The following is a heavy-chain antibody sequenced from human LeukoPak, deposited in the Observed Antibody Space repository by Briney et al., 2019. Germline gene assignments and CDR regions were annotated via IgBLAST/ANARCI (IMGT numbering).Heavy chain of an antibody. CDR2: ISYDGSNK. V-gene: IGHV3-30-3*01. D-gene: IGHD4-23*01. Sequence: GGSLRLSCAASGFTFSSYAMHWVRQAPGKGLEWVAVISYDGSNKYYADSVKGRFTISRDNSKNTLYLQMNSLRAEDTAVYYCARDDYGGNSPNSYYYYYGMDVWGLGTTVTVSS. J-gene: IGHJ6*02. CDR3: ARDDYGGNSPNSYYYYYGMDV. CDR1: GFTFSSYA.